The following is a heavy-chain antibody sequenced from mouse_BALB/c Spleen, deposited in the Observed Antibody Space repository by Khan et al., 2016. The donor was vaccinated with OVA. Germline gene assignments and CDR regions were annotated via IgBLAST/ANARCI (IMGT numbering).Heavy chain of an antibody. CDR1: GYTFTDYA. CDR3: AREGVRKAMDY. J-gene: IGHJ4*01. Sequence: VELVESGAELVRPGVSVKISCKGSGYTFTDYAMHWVKQSHAKSLEWIGVISTYYGDASYNQKFKGKATMTVDKSSSTAYMELARLTSEDSAIYYCAREGVRKAMDYWGQGTSVTVSS. CDR2: ISTYYGDA. D-gene: IGHD2-14*01. V-gene: IGHV1S137*01.